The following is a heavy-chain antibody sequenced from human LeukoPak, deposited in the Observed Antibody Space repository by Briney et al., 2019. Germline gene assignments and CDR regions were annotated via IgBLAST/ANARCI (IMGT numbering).Heavy chain of an antibody. V-gene: IGHV1-69*06. J-gene: IGHJ3*02. Sequence: ASVTVSCKACGGTFSSYAISGVGQAPGQGRDCMGGIIPIFGTANYAQKFQGRGTITADKSTRTAYMELSSLRSEHTAVYYCAITYYDISTGYSVYDAFDIWGQGTMVTVSS. CDR2: IIPIFGTA. D-gene: IGHD3-9*01. CDR1: GGTFSSYA. CDR3: AITYYDISTGYSVYDAFDI.